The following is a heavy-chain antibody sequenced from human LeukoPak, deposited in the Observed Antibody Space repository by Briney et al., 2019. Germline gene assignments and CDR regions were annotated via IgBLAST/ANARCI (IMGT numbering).Heavy chain of an antibody. V-gene: IGHV3-23*01. CDR2: IIVIVGST. Sequence: GGALRLSCAASGFTFSSYAMSGVRQPPGKGLGWGSAIIVIVGSTYYAGSVKGRFTFPMNNSRNTLYLQMTTMRAENTAVYYCAKQYYDFWSGYSDAFDIWGHGTTVTASS. CDR3: AKQYYDFWSGYSDAFDI. D-gene: IGHD3-3*01. CDR1: GFTFSSYA. J-gene: IGHJ3*02.